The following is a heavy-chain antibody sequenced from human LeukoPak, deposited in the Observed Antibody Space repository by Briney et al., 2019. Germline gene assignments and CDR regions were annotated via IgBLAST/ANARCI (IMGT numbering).Heavy chain of an antibody. Sequence: GGSLRLSCAASGFTFSSYWMSWVRQAPGKGLEWVANIKQDGSEKYYVDSVKGRFTISRDNAKNSLYLQMNSLRAEDTAVYYCVSGGTANYDFWSGYPDYWGQGTLVTVSS. V-gene: IGHV3-7*03. D-gene: IGHD3-3*01. CDR3: VSGGTANYDFWSGYPDY. J-gene: IGHJ4*02. CDR1: GFTFSSYW. CDR2: IKQDGSEK.